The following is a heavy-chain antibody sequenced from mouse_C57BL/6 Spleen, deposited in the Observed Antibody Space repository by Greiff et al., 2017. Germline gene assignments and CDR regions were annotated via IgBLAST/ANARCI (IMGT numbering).Heavy chain of an antibody. Sequence: EVKLMESGGDLVKPGGSLKLSCAAPGFTFSSYGMSWVRQTPDKRLEWVATISSGGSYTYYPDSVKGRFTISRDNAKNTLYLQMSSLKSEDTAMYYCARRDWDVRTWFAYWGQGTLVTVSA. CDR3: ARRDWDVRTWFAY. D-gene: IGHD4-1*01. V-gene: IGHV5-6*02. J-gene: IGHJ3*01. CDR2: ISSGGSYT. CDR1: GFTFSSYG.